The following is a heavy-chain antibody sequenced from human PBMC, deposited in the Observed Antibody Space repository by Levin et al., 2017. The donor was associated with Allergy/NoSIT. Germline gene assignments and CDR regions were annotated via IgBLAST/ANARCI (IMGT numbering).Heavy chain of an antibody. V-gene: IGHV1-18*01. J-gene: IGHJ4*02. CDR2: ISAYNGNT. CDR1: IFTFTNYG. Sequence: GESLKISCRASIFTFTNYGISWVRQAPGQGLEWMGWISAYNGNTNYAQKFQGRVTMTTDTSTSTAYMDLRSLRSDDTALYYCVRSSGFDEFDKWGQGTLVTVSS. CDR3: VRSSGFDEFDK. D-gene: IGHD5-12*01.